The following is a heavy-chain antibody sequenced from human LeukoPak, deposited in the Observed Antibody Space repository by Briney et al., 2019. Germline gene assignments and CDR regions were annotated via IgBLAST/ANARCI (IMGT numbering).Heavy chain of an antibody. Sequence: SETLSLTCAVYGGSFSGYYWSWIRQPPGKGLERIGYIYYSGSTNYNPSLKSRVTISLDTSKNQFSLKLSSVTAADTAVYYCARDSGTTGEVKFDPWGQGTLVTVSS. CDR1: GGSFSGYY. J-gene: IGHJ5*02. CDR3: ARDSGTTGEVKFDP. V-gene: IGHV4-59*12. CDR2: IYYSGST. D-gene: IGHD3-10*01.